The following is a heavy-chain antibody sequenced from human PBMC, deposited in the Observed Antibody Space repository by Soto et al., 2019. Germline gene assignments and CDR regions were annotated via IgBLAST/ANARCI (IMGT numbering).Heavy chain of an antibody. CDR3: ARXRXXXXXXXXXXXXGMDV. V-gene: IGHV1-69*08. CDR2: IIPILTTT. CDR1: GDTFSSYT. Sequence: QVQLVQSGAEVKKPGSSVKVSCRASGDTFSSYTVNWLRQAPGRGLEWMGRIIPILTTTDYAQNFRGRLTITADKSTNTVYMELSSLRSEDTAVYYCARXRXXXXXXXXXXXXGMDVWGQGTTVTVAS. J-gene: IGHJ6*02.